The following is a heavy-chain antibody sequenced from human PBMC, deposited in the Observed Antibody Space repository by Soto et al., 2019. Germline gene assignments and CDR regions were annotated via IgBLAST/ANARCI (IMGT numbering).Heavy chain of an antibody. V-gene: IGHV3-7*05. CDR3: VRDSTRRSDY. J-gene: IGHJ4*02. CDR1: GFTSNSYW. CDR2: IKEGGSQQ. Sequence: EVQLVESGGGLVQPGESLRLSCVVSGFTSNSYWMSWVRQAPGKGLEWLASIKEGGSQQFYEDSVKGRFTISRDNAKNSLYLQMNNLRAEDTAVYYCVRDSTRRSDYWGQGTLVSVSS. D-gene: IGHD2-15*01.